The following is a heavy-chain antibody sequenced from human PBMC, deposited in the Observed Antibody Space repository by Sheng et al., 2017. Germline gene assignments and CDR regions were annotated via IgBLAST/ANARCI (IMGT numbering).Heavy chain of an antibody. CDR1: GGSISSYY. Sequence: QVQLQESGPGLVKPSETLSLTCTVSGGSISSYYWSWIRQPAGKGLEWIGRIYTSGSTNYNPSLKSRVTMSVDTSKNQFSLKLSSVTAADTAVYYCVRERRSYGSGRKGAFDIWAKVQWSPSLQ. CDR3: VRERRSYGSGRKGAFDI. V-gene: IGHV4-4*07. CDR2: IYTSGST. D-gene: IGHD3-10*01. J-gene: IGHJ3*02.